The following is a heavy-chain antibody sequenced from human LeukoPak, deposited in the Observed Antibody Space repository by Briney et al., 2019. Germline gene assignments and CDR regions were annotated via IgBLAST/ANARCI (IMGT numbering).Heavy chain of an antibody. J-gene: IGHJ6*02. CDR1: GYTFTSYG. Sequence: ASVKVSCKASGYTFTSYGISWVRQAPGQGLEWMGWINTNTGNPTYAQGFTGRFVFSLDTSVSTAYLQISSLKAEDTAVYYCASGLETRWELPGGYYGMDVWGQGTTVTVSS. CDR2: INTNTGNP. D-gene: IGHD1-26*01. CDR3: ASGLETRWELPGGYYGMDV. V-gene: IGHV7-4-1*02.